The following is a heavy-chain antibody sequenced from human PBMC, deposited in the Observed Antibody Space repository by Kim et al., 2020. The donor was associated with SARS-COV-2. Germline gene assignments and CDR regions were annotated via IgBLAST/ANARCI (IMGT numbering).Heavy chain of an antibody. CDR3: AIDQGIAAAGGLDY. V-gene: IGHV3-23*03. CDR1: GFTFSSYA. Sequence: GGSLRLSCAASGFTFSSYAMSWVRQAPGKGLEWVSVIYSGGSSTYYADSVKGRFTISRDNSKNTLYLQMNSLRAEDTAVYYCAIDQGIAAAGGLDYWGQG. D-gene: IGHD6-13*01. J-gene: IGHJ4*02. CDR2: IYSGGSST.